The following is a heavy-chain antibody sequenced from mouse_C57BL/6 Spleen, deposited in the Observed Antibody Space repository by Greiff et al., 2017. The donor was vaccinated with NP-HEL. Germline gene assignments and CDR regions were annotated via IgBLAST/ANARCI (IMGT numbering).Heavy chain of an antibody. CDR1: GFTFSDYY. D-gene: IGHD4-1*01. V-gene: IGHV5-12*01. Sequence: DVKLVESGGGLVQPGGSLKLSCAASGFTFSDYYMYWVRQTPEKRLEWVAYISNGGGSTYYPDTVKGRFTISRDNAKNTLYLQMSRLKSEDTAMYYCARHLGRGYFDVWGTGTTVTVSS. J-gene: IGHJ1*03. CDR2: ISNGGGST. CDR3: ARHLGRGYFDV.